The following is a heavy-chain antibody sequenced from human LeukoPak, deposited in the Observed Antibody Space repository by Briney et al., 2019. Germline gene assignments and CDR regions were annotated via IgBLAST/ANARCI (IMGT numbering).Heavy chain of an antibody. V-gene: IGHV4-39*07. Sequence: SETLSLTCTVSGGSISSSSYYWGWIRQPPGKGLEWIGSIYYSGSTYYNPSLKSRVTISVDTSKSQFSLKLSSVTAADTAVYYYASLIGYCSGGSCPSWFDPWGQGTLVTVSS. CDR1: GGSISSSSYY. CDR2: IYYSGST. J-gene: IGHJ5*02. CDR3: ASLIGYCSGGSCPSWFDP. D-gene: IGHD2-15*01.